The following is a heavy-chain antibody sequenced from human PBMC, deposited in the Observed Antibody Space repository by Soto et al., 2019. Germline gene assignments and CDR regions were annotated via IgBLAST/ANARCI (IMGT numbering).Heavy chain of an antibody. CDR2: ISSSGSTI. J-gene: IGHJ4*02. V-gene: IGHV3-11*01. Sequence: GGSLRLSCAASGFTFSDYYMSWIRQAPGKGLEWVSYISSSGSTIYYADSVKGRFTISRDNAKNSLYLQMNSLRAEDTAVYYCARDDYSGYATVGNIDYWGQGTLVTVSS. CDR1: GFTFSDYY. D-gene: IGHD5-12*01. CDR3: ARDDYSGYATVGNIDY.